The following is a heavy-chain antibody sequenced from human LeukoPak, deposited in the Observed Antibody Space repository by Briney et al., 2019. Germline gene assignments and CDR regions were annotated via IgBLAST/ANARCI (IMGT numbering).Heavy chain of an antibody. D-gene: IGHD6-19*01. CDR3: ARLIAVAANWFDP. CDR1: GYSFTSYW. CDR2: IYPGDSDT. Sequence: TGESLKISCRGSGYSFTSYWIGWVRQMPGKGLEWMGIIYPGDSDTRYSPSFQGQVTISADKSISTAYLQWSSLKASDTAMYYCARLIAVAANWFDPWGQGTLVTVSS. J-gene: IGHJ5*02. V-gene: IGHV5-51*01.